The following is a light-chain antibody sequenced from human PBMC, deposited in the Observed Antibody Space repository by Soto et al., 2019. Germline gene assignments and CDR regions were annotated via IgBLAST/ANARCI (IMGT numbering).Light chain of an antibody. CDR3: SSYAGSNNFF. CDR1: SSDVGGYNY. Sequence: QSVLTQPPSASGSPGQSVTISCTGTSSDVGGYNYVSWYQQHPGKAPKLMIYEVSKRPSGVPDRFSGSKSGNMASLTVSGLQAEDEADYYCSSYAGSNNFFFGTGTKLTVL. CDR2: EVS. J-gene: IGLJ1*01. V-gene: IGLV2-8*01.